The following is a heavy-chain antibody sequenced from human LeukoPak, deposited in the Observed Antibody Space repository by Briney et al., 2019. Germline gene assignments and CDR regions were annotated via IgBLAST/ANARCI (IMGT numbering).Heavy chain of an antibody. Sequence: GGSQRLSCAASGFTFSSYSMNWVRQAPGKGLEWVSYISSSSSTIYYADSVKGRFTISRDNAKNSLYLQMNSLRAEDTAVYYCAREDYDFDYWGQGTLVTVSS. CDR2: ISSSSSTI. D-gene: IGHD4/OR15-4a*01. J-gene: IGHJ4*02. V-gene: IGHV3-48*01. CDR1: GFTFSSYS. CDR3: AREDYDFDY.